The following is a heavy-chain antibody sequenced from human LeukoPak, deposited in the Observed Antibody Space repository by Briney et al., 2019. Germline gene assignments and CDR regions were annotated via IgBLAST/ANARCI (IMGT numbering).Heavy chain of an antibody. D-gene: IGHD1-1*01. CDR3: AKVMQRPTDRRYRLSWFDP. J-gene: IGHJ5*02. Sequence: QPGGSLRPSCAASRFTFSNHAMSWVRQAPGKGLEWVSSISGSGGSTYYADSVKGRFTISRDNFKNTLYLQMNSLRAEDTAVYYCAKVMQRPTDRRYRLSWFDPWGQGTLVTVSS. CDR1: RFTFSNHA. V-gene: IGHV3-23*01. CDR2: ISGSGGST.